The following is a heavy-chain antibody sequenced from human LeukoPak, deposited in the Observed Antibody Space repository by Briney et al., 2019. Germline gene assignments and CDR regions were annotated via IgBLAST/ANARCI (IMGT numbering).Heavy chain of an antibody. D-gene: IGHD2-15*01. CDR1: GDSISSY. CDR3: ARGRGSGPYWAY. CDR2: ISYFGAT. V-gene: IGHV4-59*01. Sequence: PSETLSLTCTVSGDSISSYWSWIRQPPGKGLEWIGYISYFGATIYNPSLKSRVTTLLNTSKNQFSLKLRSMTAADTAVYYCARGRGSGPYWAYWGKGNLVTVSS. J-gene: IGHJ4*02.